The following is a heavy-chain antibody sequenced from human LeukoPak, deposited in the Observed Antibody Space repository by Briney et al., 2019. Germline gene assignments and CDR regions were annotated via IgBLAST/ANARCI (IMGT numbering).Heavy chain of an antibody. CDR2: LYTSGTGSS. J-gene: IGHJ4*02. CDR1: GVSVSRFY. Sequence: SETLSLTCPVSGVSVSRFYWSWIRQPPGKGLEYIGFLYTSGTGSSNYNPSLKSRVTMSVDTSKNHFSLRMNSVTAADTAVYYCATSLSGEDLLGYWGQGILVTVSS. V-gene: IGHV4-59*02. CDR3: ATSLSGEDLLGY. D-gene: IGHD3-3*02.